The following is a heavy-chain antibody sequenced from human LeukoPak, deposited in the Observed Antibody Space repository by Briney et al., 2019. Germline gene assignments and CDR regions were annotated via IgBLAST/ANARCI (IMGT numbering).Heavy chain of an antibody. CDR3: ARSPNNRSAGDY. Sequence: SETLSLTCTVSGGSVCSSNDYWGWIRQPPGKGLEWIGNIYYTWSTYCNVSLESRVPISVNTYTYQFSLTLRSMTAAHSAVYYCARSPNNRSAGDYWGQGTLV. CDR2: IYYTWST. J-gene: IGHJ4*02. V-gene: IGHV4-39*01. CDR1: GGSVCSSNDY. D-gene: IGHD1/OR15-1a*01.